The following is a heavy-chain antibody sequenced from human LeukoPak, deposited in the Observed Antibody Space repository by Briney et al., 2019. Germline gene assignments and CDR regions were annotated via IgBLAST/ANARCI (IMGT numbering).Heavy chain of an antibody. J-gene: IGHJ3*02. V-gene: IGHV4-39*07. Sequence: PSETLSLTCTVSGGSISSSSYYWGWIRQPPGKGLEWIGSIYYSGSTYYNLSPKSRVTMSVDRSKNQFSLRLTSVTAADTAVYYCASRNINFRGFDMWGQGTTVTVSS. CDR3: ASRNINFRGFDM. CDR2: IYYSGST. D-gene: IGHD3-10*01. CDR1: GGSISSSSYY.